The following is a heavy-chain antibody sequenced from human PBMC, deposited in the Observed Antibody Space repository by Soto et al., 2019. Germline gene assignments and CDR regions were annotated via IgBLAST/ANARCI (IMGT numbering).Heavy chain of an antibody. CDR2: IIPIFGTA. CDR1: GGTFSSYA. V-gene: IGHV1-69*13. J-gene: IGHJ5*02. D-gene: IGHD3-22*01. Sequence: GASVKVSCKASGGTFSSYAISWVRQAPGQGLEWMGGIIPIFGTANYAQKFQGRVTITADESTSTAYMELSSLRSEDTAVYYCARDLLDYYDSSGNWFDPWGQGTLVTVSS. CDR3: ARDLLDYYDSSGNWFDP.